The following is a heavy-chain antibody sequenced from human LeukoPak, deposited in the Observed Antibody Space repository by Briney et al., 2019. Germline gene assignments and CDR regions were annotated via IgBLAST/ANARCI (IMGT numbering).Heavy chain of an antibody. D-gene: IGHD5-12*01. CDR3: ARMGGYGRWLRPGAVGY. J-gene: IGHJ4*02. Sequence: KPSETLSLTCAVYGGSFSGYYWSWIRQPPGKGLEWIGEINHNGSTNYNPSLKSRVTISVDTSKNQFSLKLSSVTAADTAVYYCARMGGYGRWLRPGAVGYWGQGTLVTVSS. CDR2: INHNGST. V-gene: IGHV4-34*01. CDR1: GGSFSGYY.